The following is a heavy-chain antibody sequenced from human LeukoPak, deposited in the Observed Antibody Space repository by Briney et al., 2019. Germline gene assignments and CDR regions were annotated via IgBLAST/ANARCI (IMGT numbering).Heavy chain of an antibody. CDR3: ARAPVTSCRGAFCYPFDY. CDR2: TSSSDDGT. V-gene: IGHV3-23*01. CDR1: GFPLSNYA. D-gene: IGHD2-21*01. Sequence: GGSLRLSCVASGFPLSNYAMSWVRQVPGKGLEWVSATSSSDDGTYYADSVRGRFTISRDNSKNTLYLQMNRLRVEDAALYYCARAPVTSCRGAFCYPFDYWGQGILVTVSS. J-gene: IGHJ4*02.